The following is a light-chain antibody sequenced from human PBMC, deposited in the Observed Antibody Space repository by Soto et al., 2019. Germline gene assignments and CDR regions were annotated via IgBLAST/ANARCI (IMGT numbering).Light chain of an antibody. CDR2: NVS. CDR3: QQRNVWPWT. Sequence: PGGRSTLSCRASQCVSGYLAWYRQKPGQAPRLLIYNVSNRATGIPARFSGSGSGTDFTLTISSLEPEDFAVYYCQQRNVWPWTFGQGTKVDIK. V-gene: IGKV3-11*01. CDR1: QCVSGY. J-gene: IGKJ1*01.